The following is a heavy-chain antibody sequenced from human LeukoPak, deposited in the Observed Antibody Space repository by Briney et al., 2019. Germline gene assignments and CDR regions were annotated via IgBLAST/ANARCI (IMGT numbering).Heavy chain of an antibody. CDR2: ISSNSSTI. J-gene: IGHJ4*02. CDR1: GFTFSSYS. CDR3: ARSTYFDY. Sequence: GGSLRLSCAASGFTFSSYSMNWVRQAPGKGLEWVSYISSNSSTIYYADSVKGRFTISRDNAEKSLYLQINSLTAEDTAVYYCARSTYFDYWGQGTLVAVSS. V-gene: IGHV3-48*01.